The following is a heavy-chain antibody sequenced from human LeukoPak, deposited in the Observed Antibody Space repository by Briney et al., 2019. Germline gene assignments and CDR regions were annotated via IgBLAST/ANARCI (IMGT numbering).Heavy chain of an antibody. J-gene: IGHJ6*03. CDR1: GYTFTGHY. D-gene: IGHD1-7*01. V-gene: IGHV1-2*02. Sequence: EASVKVSCKASGYTFTGHYFHWIRQIPGQRLEWMGWINPNNGGTNYARQFQGRAIMTTDRSTSTVYMDMTRLTFDDTAVYYCARDGVETTGRGPDNYFHWYMDVWGTGTTVTVS. CDR2: INPNNGGT. CDR3: ARDGVETTGRGPDNYFHWYMDV.